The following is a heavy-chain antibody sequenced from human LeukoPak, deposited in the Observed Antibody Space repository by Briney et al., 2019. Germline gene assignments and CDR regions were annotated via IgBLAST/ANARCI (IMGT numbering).Heavy chain of an antibody. CDR3: ARRDSSSWYDDY. D-gene: IGHD6-13*01. V-gene: IGHV4-61*01. CDR1: GGSVSSGSYY. CDR2: THYSGST. Sequence: SETLSLTCTVSGGSVSSGSYYWSWIRQPPGKGLEWIGYTHYSGSTKYSPSLNSRVTISLDTSKNQFSLKLNSVTAADTAVYYCARRDSSSWYDDYWGQGTLVTVSS. J-gene: IGHJ4*02.